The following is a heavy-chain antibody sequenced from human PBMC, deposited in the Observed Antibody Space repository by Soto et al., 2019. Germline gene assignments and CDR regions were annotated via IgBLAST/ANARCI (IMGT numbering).Heavy chain of an antibody. J-gene: IGHJ6*03. D-gene: IGHD2-15*01. CDR1: GYTFISYG. V-gene: IGHV1-18*01. CDR2: ISAYNGNT. Sequence: ASVKVSCKASGYTFISYGIACVRQAPGQGLEWMGWISAYNGNTNYAQKLQGRVTITADKSTSTAYMELSSLRSEDTAVYYCARAGCSGGSCYSDYYYYMDVWGKGTTVTVSS. CDR3: ARAGCSGGSCYSDYYYYMDV.